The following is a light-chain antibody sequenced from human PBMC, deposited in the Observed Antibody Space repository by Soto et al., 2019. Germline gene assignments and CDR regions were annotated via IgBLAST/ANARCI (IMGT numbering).Light chain of an antibody. J-gene: IGKJ2*04. CDR1: QNINNY. V-gene: IGKV1-33*01. Sequence: DIQMTQSPSSLSASVGDRVTITCQASQNINNYLNWYQQKPGRAPKLLIYDASNLEAGVPSRFRGSGSGTDFTFTISRLQPEDIATYYCQQTYSTLGSFGQGTKLEIK. CDR3: QQTYSTLGS. CDR2: DAS.